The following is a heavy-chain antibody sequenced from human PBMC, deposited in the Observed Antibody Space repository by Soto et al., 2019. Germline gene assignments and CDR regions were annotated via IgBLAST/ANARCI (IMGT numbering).Heavy chain of an antibody. Sequence: PSETLSLTCTVSGVTVISGAYYWSWIRQRPGKGLEWIGNIYYTGSTYYSPSLKSRVVISLDTSKNQFSLSLSSVTAADTAIYYCARYRFSGSKWSKFNYWGQGTLVTVSS. V-gene: IGHV4-31*03. CDR2: IYYTGST. CDR1: GVTVISGAYY. D-gene: IGHD6-13*01. CDR3: ARYRFSGSKWSKFNY. J-gene: IGHJ4*02.